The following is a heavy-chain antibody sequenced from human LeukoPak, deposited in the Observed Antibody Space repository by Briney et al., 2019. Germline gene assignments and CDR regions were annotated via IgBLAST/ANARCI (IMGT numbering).Heavy chain of an antibody. V-gene: IGHV4-59*02. Sequence: SETLSLTCIVSGGSVSGYYWSWIRQPPGKGLVWIGDIYYSGSTKYNPSLKSRVTISVDTSKNQFSLKLSSVTAADTAVYYCARHSGGSGWPRWGQGTLVTVSS. CDR1: GGSVSGYY. CDR3: ARHSGGSGWPR. CDR2: IYYSGST. D-gene: IGHD6-19*01. J-gene: IGHJ4*02.